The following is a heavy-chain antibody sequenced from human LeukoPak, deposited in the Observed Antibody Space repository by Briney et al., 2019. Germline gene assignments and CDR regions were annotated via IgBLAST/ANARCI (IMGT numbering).Heavy chain of an antibody. J-gene: IGHJ3*02. CDR2: ISSSGST. V-gene: IGHV4-61*02. D-gene: IGHD3-22*01. CDR1: GDSISSGDYY. CDR3: ARGPYSYDSSGAFDI. Sequence: PLETLSLTCTVSGDSISSGDYYWSWIRQPAGKGLEWIGRISSSGSTNYNPSLKSRVTISVDTSKNQFSLKPSSVTAADTAVYFCARGPYSYDSSGAFDIWGQGTMVTVSS.